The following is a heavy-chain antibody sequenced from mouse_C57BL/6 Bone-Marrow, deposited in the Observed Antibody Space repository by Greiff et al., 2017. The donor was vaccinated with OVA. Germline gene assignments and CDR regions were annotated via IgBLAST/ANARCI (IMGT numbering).Heavy chain of an antibody. J-gene: IGHJ4*01. V-gene: IGHV5-17*01. CDR1: GFTFSDYG. CDR3: ARTGDYDWDYYAMDY. CDR2: ISSGSSTI. D-gene: IGHD2-4*01. Sequence: EVKLVESGGGLVKPGGSLKLSCAASGFTFSDYGMHWVRQAPEKGLEWVAYISSGSSTIYYADTVKGRFTISRDNAKNTLFLQMTSLRSEDTAMYYCARTGDYDWDYYAMDYWGQGTSVTVSS.